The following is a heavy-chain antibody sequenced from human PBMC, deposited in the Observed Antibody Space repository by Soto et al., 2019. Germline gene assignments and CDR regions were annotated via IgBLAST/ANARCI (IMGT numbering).Heavy chain of an antibody. CDR2: ISDDGTRT. Sequence: GGSLRLSCAASGFNFNTFEMSWVRQAPGRGLEWVSFISDDGTRTYYADAVKGRFTISRDNSKYTLYLQMNSLTVEDTAVYACVKGGWLDFWGQGTLVTVPQ. CDR3: VKGGWLDF. V-gene: IGHV3-23*01. D-gene: IGHD3-16*01. CDR1: GFNFNTFE. J-gene: IGHJ5*01.